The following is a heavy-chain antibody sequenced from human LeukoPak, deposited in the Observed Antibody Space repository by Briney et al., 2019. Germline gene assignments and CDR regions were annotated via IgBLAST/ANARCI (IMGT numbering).Heavy chain of an antibody. J-gene: IGHJ4*02. D-gene: IGHD2-8*02. CDR2: IHHTGAT. CDR1: GCSITDNF. V-gene: IGHV4-59*01. CDR3: ARVYCSGGVCWSTAGFDY. Sequence: SETLSLTCTVSGCSITDNFWGWIRQTPEKGLEWVAYIHHTGATRNNPSLNGLVTISVDTSKNQISLKLNTVTVADTALYYCARVYCSGGVCWSTAGFDYWGQGTPVTVSS.